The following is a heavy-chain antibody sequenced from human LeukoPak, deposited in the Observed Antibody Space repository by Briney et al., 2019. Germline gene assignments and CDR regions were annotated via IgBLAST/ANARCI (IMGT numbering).Heavy chain of an antibody. CDR1: GGSFSGYF. CDR2: INLSGST. D-gene: IGHD3-3*01. J-gene: IGHJ6*02. Sequence: PSETLSLTCAVNGGSFSGYFWSWIRQPAGKGLEWIGEINLSGSTYYNASLKSRITISVDTSKRQFSLRMNSVTAADTAVYFCAGYYSSIYGMDVWGQGTSVTISS. V-gene: IGHV4-34*01. CDR3: AGYYSSIYGMDV.